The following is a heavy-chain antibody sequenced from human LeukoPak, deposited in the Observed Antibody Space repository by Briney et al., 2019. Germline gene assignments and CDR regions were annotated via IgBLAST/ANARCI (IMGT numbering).Heavy chain of an antibody. J-gene: IGHJ6*03. Sequence: ASVKVSCKASGYKFTNYGINWVRQATGQGLEWMGWMNPNSGNTGYAQKFQGRVTITRNTSISTAYMELSSLRSEDTAVYYCARVRSSGSYYYYYYYYMDVWGKGTTVTVSS. V-gene: IGHV1-8*03. D-gene: IGHD1-26*01. CDR1: GYKFTNYG. CDR3: ARVRSSGSYYYYYYYYMDV. CDR2: MNPNSGNT.